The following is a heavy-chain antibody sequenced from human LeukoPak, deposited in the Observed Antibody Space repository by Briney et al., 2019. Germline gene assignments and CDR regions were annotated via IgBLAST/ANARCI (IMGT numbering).Heavy chain of an antibody. J-gene: IGHJ5*02. D-gene: IGHD5-18*01. CDR1: GFTFDDYG. CDR3: ARDRGVDTAMVNWFDP. V-gene: IGHV3-20*04. CDR2: INWNGGST. Sequence: GGSLRLSCAASGFTFDDYGMSWVRQAPGKGLEWVSGINWNGGSTGYADSVKGRFTISRDNAKNSLYLQMNSLRAEDTALYYCARDRGVDTAMVNWFDPWGQGTLVTVSS.